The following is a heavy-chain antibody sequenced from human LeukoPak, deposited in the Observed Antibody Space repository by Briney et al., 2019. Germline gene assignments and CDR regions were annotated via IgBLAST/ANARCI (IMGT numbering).Heavy chain of an antibody. J-gene: IGHJ6*02. D-gene: IGHD2-15*01. CDR1: GYSFTSYW. CDR2: IYPGDPDT. CDR3: ASSSKGYCSGGSCYPSGMDV. Sequence: GESLKISCKGSGYSFTSYWIGWVRQMPGKGLEWMGIIYPGDPDTRYSPSFQGQVTISADKSISTAYLQWSSLKASDTAMYYCASSSKGYCSGGSCYPSGMDVWGQGTTVTVSS. V-gene: IGHV5-51*01.